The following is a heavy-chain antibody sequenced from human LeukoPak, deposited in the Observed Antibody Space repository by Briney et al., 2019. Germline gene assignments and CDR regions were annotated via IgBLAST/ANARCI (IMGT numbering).Heavy chain of an antibody. CDR1: GGSFSNYY. V-gene: IGHV4-59*08. Sequence: PSESLSLTCTVSGGSFSNYYWTWIRQPPGKGLEWIGYINYSGSTNYNPSRKSRVTLSLDTSRNQFSLRLASVTAADTAVYYCARGGTAKGHFDYWGQGTLVTVSS. CDR3: ARGGTAKGHFDY. CDR2: INYSGST. J-gene: IGHJ4*02. D-gene: IGHD6-13*01.